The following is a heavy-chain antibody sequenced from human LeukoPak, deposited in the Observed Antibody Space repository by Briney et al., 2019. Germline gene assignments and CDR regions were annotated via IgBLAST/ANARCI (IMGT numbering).Heavy chain of an antibody. CDR2: ISYDGSNK. D-gene: IGHD3-22*01. CDR1: GFTFHEKYA. V-gene: IGHV3-30-3*01. J-gene: IGHJ4*02. CDR3: AREPLYDSSGAFDY. Sequence: PGRSLRLSCGASGFTFHEKYAMHWVRQAPGKGLEWVAVISYDGSNKYYADSVKGRFTISRDNSKNTLYLQMNSLRAEDTAVYYCAREPLYDSSGAFDYWGQGTLVTVSS.